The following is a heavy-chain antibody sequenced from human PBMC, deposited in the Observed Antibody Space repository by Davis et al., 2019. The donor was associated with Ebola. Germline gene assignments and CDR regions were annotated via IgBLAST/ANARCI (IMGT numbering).Heavy chain of an antibody. J-gene: IGHJ6*04. CDR2: IKQDGSEK. CDR3: ARDAGYSYGWHRGFGYYGMDV. Sequence: GESLKISCAASGFTFSSYWLSWVRQAPGKGLEWVANIKQDGSEKYYVDSVKGRFTISRDNAKNSLYLQMNSLRAEDTAVYYCARDAGYSYGWHRGFGYYGMDVWGKGTTVTVSS. V-gene: IGHV3-7*01. CDR1: GFTFSSYW. D-gene: IGHD5-18*01.